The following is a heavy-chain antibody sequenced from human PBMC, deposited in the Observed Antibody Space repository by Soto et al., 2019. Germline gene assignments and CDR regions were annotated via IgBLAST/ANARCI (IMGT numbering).Heavy chain of an antibody. CDR2: IYWYDDK. D-gene: IGHD6-19*01. CDR3: AHIVVAGLGYYFDY. V-gene: IGHV2-5*01. J-gene: IGHJ4*02. Sequence: QITLKESGPTLVKPTQTLTLTCTFSGFSLSSTRMAVGWIRQPPDKALEWLALIYWYDDKRYSPFLKSRRTITKDTSKNQVVLTMSNMDPVDTARYYCAHIVVAGLGYYFDYWGQGTLVTVSS. CDR1: GFSLSSTRMA.